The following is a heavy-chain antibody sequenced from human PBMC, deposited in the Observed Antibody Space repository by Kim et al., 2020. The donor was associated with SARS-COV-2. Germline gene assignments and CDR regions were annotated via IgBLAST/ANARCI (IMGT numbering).Heavy chain of an antibody. CDR1: GYTFTSYD. D-gene: IGHD4-17*01. Sequence: ASVKVSCKASGYTFTSYDINWVRQATGQGLEWMGWMNPNSGNTGYAQKFQGRVTMTRNTSISTAYMELSSLRSEDTAVYYCARVGKKAGTTNYGDYYGYWGQGTLVTVSS. CDR2: MNPNSGNT. J-gene: IGHJ4*02. CDR3: ARVGKKAGTTNYGDYYGY. V-gene: IGHV1-8*01.